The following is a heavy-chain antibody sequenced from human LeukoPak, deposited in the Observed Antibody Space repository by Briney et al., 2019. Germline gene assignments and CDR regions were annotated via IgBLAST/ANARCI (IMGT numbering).Heavy chain of an antibody. CDR1: GFTFSSYA. J-gene: IGHJ5*02. Sequence: PGGSLRLSCAASGFTFSSYAMSWVRQAPGKGLEWVSAISGSGGSTYYADSVKGRFTISRDNSKNTLYLQMNSLKTEDTAVYYCTRGRFLEWLFSDPWGQGTLVTVSS. D-gene: IGHD3-3*01. V-gene: IGHV3-23*01. CDR3: TRGRFLEWLFSDP. CDR2: ISGSGGST.